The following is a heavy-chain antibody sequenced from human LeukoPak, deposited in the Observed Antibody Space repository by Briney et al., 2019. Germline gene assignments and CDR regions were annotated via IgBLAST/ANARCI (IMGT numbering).Heavy chain of an antibody. J-gene: IGHJ5*02. V-gene: IGHV1-69*06. D-gene: IGHD4-17*01. CDR3: ARPLRGVNWFDP. CDR1: GGTFSSYA. Sequence: GASVKVSCKASGGTFSSYAISWVRQAPGQGLEWMGGIIPIFGTANYAQKFQGRVTITADKSTSTAYMELSRLRSDDTAVYYCARPLRGVNWFDPWGQGTLVTVSS. CDR2: IIPIFGTA.